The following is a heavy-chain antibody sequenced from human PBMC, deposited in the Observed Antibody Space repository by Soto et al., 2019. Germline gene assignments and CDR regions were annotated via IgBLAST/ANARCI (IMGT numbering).Heavy chain of an antibody. D-gene: IGHD6-6*01. Sequence: EVQLVESGGGLVQPGGSLRLSCAASGFTFTDYWIHWVRQVPGKGLVWVSRINGDGSSTNYADSVRGRFTISRDNAKNTVNLQMNSLRAVDTAVFFCARGIRGSYGFDLWGQGTLVTVSS. CDR1: GFTFTDYW. CDR2: INGDGSST. V-gene: IGHV3-74*01. CDR3: ARGIRGSYGFDL. J-gene: IGHJ4*02.